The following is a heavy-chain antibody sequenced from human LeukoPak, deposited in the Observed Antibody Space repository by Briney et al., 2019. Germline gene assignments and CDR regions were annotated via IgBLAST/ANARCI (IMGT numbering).Heavy chain of an antibody. V-gene: IGHV3-30*02. CDR1: GFTFSSYG. Sequence: GGSLRLSCAASGFTFSSYGMHWVRQAPGKGLEWVAFVRYDGTNKYYADSVKGRFSISRDNSKNSLYLQMNSLRAEDTAVYYCARATTVVLVDAFDIWGQGTMVTVSS. J-gene: IGHJ3*02. CDR2: VRYDGTNK. CDR3: ARATTVVLVDAFDI. D-gene: IGHD4-23*01.